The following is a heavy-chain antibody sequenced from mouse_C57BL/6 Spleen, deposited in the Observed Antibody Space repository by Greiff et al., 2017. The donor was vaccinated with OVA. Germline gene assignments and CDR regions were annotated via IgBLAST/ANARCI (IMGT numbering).Heavy chain of an antibody. J-gene: IGHJ2*01. Sequence: VQLQQSGAELVKPGASVKISCKASGYTFTSYWITWVKQRPGQGLEWIGDIYPGSGSTNYNEKFKSKATLTLDTSSSTAYLQLSSLTSEDSAVYYCARWGFDYWGQGTTLTVSS. CDR3: ARWGFDY. CDR1: GYTFTSYW. CDR2: IYPGSGST. V-gene: IGHV1-55*01.